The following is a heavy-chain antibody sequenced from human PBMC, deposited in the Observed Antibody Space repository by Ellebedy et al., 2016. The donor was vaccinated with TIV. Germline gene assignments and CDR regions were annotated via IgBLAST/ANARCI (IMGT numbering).Heavy chain of an antibody. V-gene: IGHV1-2*02. CDR3: ARVIRGSSGMDV. Sequence: ASVKVSCKTSASTFTAYYIHWVRQAPGQGLEWMGWINPDSGVTNFAQKFQGRVTMTRDTSVNTAYMELSRLESDDTAVYYCARVIRGSSGMDVWGQGTTVTVSS. D-gene: IGHD6-13*01. CDR2: INPDSGVT. CDR1: ASTFTAYY. J-gene: IGHJ6*02.